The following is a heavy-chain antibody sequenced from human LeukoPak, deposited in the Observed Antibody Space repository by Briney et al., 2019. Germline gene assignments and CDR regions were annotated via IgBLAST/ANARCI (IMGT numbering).Heavy chain of an antibody. V-gene: IGHV3-48*02. Sequence: ETLSLTCTVSGGSISSYYWSWVRQAPGKGLEWVSYISSSSSTIYYADSVKGRFTISRDNAKNSLYLQMNSLRDEDTAVYYCASMGGYEYYYDSSGYYLGYWGQGTLVTVSS. D-gene: IGHD3-22*01. J-gene: IGHJ4*02. CDR3: ASMGGYEYYYDSSGYYLGY. CDR1: GGSISSYY. CDR2: ISSSSSTI.